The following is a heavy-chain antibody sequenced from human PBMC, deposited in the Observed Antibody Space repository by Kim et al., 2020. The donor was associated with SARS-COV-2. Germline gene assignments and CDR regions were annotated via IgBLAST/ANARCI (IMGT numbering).Heavy chain of an antibody. Sequence: GGSLRLSCAASGFTFSSYWMSWVRQAPGKGLEWVANIKQDGSEKYYVDSVKGRFTISRDNAKNSLYLQMNSLRAEDTAVYYCARDSGSPPNYDYIWGSMFSISYYYYGMDVWGQGTTVTVSS. CDR2: IKQDGSEK. CDR1: GFTFSSYW. D-gene: IGHD3-16*01. V-gene: IGHV3-7*01. J-gene: IGHJ6*02. CDR3: ARDSGSPPNYDYIWGSMFSISYYYYGMDV.